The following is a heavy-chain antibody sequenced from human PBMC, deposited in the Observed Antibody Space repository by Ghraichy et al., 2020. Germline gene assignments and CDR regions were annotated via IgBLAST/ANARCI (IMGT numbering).Heavy chain of an antibody. J-gene: IGHJ6*02. CDR2: IKSKTDGGTT. V-gene: IGHV3-15*01. CDR1: GFTFSNSW. CDR3: TTENCSSTSCWNYYYGMDV. D-gene: IGHD2-2*01. Sequence: GKSLNISCAASGFTFSNSWMSWVRQAPGKGLEWVGRIKSKTDGGTTDYAAPVKGRFTISRDDSKNTLYLQMNSLKTEDTAVYYCTTENCSSTSCWNYYYGMDVWGQGTTVTVSS.